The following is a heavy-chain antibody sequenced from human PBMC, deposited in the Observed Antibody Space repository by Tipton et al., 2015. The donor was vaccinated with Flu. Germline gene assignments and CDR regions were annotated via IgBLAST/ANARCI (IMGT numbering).Heavy chain of an antibody. Sequence: TLSLTCTVSGGSIISGSHYWSWIRQPAGKGLEWIGRIYTSGRTDYNPSLKSRVTISVDTSKNQFSLKLSSVTAADTAVYYCARDRWEYIRGFDSWGQGTLVTVSP. V-gene: IGHV4-61*02. CDR2: IYTSGRT. J-gene: IGHJ5*01. CDR1: GGSIISGSHY. CDR3: ARDRWEYIRGFDS. D-gene: IGHD2/OR15-2a*01.